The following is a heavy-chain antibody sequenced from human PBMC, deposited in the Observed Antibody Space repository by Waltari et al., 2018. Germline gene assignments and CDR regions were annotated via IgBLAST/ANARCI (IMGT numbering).Heavy chain of an antibody. Sequence: EVQLVQSGAAVKEPGESLKISCKGSGYSFTNSWIGWVRQMPGKGLEWMGIIYPGDSATRYSPSFQGQVTISADKSINTAYLQWGTLKASDTAMYYCARGGRSSVDAFDIWGQGTMVTVSS. CDR3: ARGGRSSVDAFDI. J-gene: IGHJ3*02. D-gene: IGHD6-6*01. CDR1: GYSFTNSW. CDR2: IYPGDSAT. V-gene: IGHV5-51*01.